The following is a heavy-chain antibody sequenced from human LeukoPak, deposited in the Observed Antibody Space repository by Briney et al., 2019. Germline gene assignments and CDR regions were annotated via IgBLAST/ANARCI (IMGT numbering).Heavy chain of an antibody. CDR1: GGTFSSYA. CDR2: IIPIFGTA. Sequence: ASVKVSCKASGGTFSSYAISWVRQAPGQELEWMGGIIPIFGTANYAQKFQGRVTITADKSTSTAYMELSSLRSEDTAVYYCARTGGYGGSFDYWGQGTLVTVSS. V-gene: IGHV1-69*06. D-gene: IGHD4-23*01. J-gene: IGHJ4*02. CDR3: ARTGGYGGSFDY.